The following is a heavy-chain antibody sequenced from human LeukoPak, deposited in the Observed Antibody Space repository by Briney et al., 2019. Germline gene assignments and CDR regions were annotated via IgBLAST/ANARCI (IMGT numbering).Heavy chain of an antibody. V-gene: IGHV3-30-3*01. D-gene: IGHD6-19*01. CDR3: ARDASVAGISKFDY. CDR1: GFTFSSYA. J-gene: IGHJ4*02. Sequence: GGSLRLSCAASGFTFSSYAMHWVRQAPGKGLEWVAVISYDGSNKYYADSVKGRFTISRDNSKNTLYLQMNSLRAEDTAVYYCARDASVAGISKFDYWGQGTLVTVSS. CDR2: ISYDGSNK.